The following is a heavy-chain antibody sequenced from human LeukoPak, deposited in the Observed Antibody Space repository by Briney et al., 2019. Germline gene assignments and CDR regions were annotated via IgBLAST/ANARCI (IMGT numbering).Heavy chain of an antibody. V-gene: IGHV1-18*01. D-gene: IGHD1-26*01. CDR1: GYTFTSYG. Sequence: ASVKVSCKASGYTFTSYGISWVRQAPRQGLEWMGWINAYNGNTNYAQKLQGRVTMTTDTSTSTAYMELRSLRSEDTAVYYCATSHHSGSYWAGSAFDIWGQGTMVTVSS. CDR2: INAYNGNT. J-gene: IGHJ3*02. CDR3: ATSHHSGSYWAGSAFDI.